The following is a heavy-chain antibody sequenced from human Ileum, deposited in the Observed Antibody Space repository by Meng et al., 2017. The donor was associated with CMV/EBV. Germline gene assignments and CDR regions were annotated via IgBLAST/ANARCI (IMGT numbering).Heavy chain of an antibody. D-gene: IGHD3-10*01. CDR2: ISGSGGST. V-gene: IGHV3-23*01. J-gene: IGHJ4*02. CDR1: GFTFSSYA. CDR3: AKGEGYYGSGIDY. Sequence: GGPLRLSCATSGFTFSSYAMSWVRQAPGKGLEWVSAISGSGGSTNYADSVKGRFTISRDNSKNTLYLQMNSLRAEDTAVYYCAKGEGYYGSGIDYWGQGTLVTVSS.